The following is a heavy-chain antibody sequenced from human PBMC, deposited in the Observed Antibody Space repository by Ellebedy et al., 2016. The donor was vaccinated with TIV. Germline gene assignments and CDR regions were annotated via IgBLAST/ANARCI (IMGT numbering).Heavy chain of an antibody. V-gene: IGHV3-7*04. J-gene: IGHJ4*02. CDR2: IKEDGSEK. D-gene: IGHD5-24*01. CDR3: ARGEGWIDN. CDR1: GFTFSGYW. Sequence: GGSLRLSXAASGFTFSGYWLSWVRQAPGKGLEWVANIKEDGSEKYYVDSVKGRFTISRDNAKNSLYLQMNSLRAEDTAVYFCARGEGWIDNWGQGTLVTVSS.